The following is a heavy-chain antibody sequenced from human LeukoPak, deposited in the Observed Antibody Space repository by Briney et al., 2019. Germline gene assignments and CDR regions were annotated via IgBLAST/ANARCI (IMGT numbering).Heavy chain of an antibody. J-gene: IGHJ3*02. CDR1: GFTFSSYS. D-gene: IGHD3-22*01. CDR3: AKEEIITMIVSAFDI. V-gene: IGHV3-48*01. CDR2: ISSSSSTI. Sequence: PGGSLRLSCAASGFTFSSYSMNWVRQAPGKGLEWVSYISSSSSTIYYADSVKGRFTISRDNAKNSLYLQMNSLRAEDTAVYYCAKEEIITMIVSAFDIWGQGTMVTVSS.